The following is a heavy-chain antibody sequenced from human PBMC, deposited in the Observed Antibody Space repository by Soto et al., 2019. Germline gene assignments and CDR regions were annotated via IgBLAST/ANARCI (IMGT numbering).Heavy chain of an antibody. Sequence: PSETLSLTCAVSGSPISPYYWSWIRQAPGKGLEWIGYVYYTGTTNYNPPLKSRVTISIDRSKNQISLDLTSATAADTAVYYCARDGYRYPGPFDFWGPGTMVTVSS. J-gene: IGHJ3*01. D-gene: IGHD5-18*01. CDR2: VYYTGTT. CDR3: ARDGYRYPGPFDF. V-gene: IGHV4-59*01. CDR1: GSPISPYY.